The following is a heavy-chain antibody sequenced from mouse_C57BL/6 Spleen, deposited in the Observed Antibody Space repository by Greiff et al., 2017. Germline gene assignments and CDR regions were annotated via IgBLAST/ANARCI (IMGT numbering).Heavy chain of an antibody. D-gene: IGHD2-4*01. CDR1: GYTFTEYT. J-gene: IGHJ3*01. CDR3: ARHEDGGYDYDGWFAY. CDR2: FYPGSGSI. Sequence: QVQLQQSGAELVKPGASVKLSCKASGYTFTEYTIHWVKQRSGQGLEWIGWFYPGSGSIKYNEKFKDKATLTADKSSSTVYMELIRLTSEDSAVYFCARHEDGGYDYDGWFAYWGQGTLVTVSA. V-gene: IGHV1-62-2*01.